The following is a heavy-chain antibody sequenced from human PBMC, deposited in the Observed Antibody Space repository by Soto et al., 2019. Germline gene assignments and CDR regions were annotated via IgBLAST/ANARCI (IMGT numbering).Heavy chain of an antibody. Sequence: GGSLRLSCAASGFTFSSYAMSWVRQAPGKGLEWVSAISGSGGSTYYADSVKGRFTISRDNSKNTLYLQMNSLRAEDTAVYYCAKDPYYDFWSGYLNYYYYGMDVWGQGTTVTVSS. CDR1: GFTFSSYA. D-gene: IGHD3-3*01. CDR3: AKDPYYDFWSGYLNYYYYGMDV. J-gene: IGHJ6*02. CDR2: ISGSGGST. V-gene: IGHV3-23*01.